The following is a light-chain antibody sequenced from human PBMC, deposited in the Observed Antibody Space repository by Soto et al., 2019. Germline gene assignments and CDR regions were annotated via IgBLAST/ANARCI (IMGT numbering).Light chain of an antibody. CDR2: DAS. J-gene: IGKJ4*01. Sequence: MTQSPATLSVSPGERATLSCRASQSISSWLAWYQQKPGKAPKLLIYDASSLESGVPSRFSGSGSGTDFTLTISSLQPEDFATYYCQQANSFPVTFGGGTKVDI. V-gene: IGKV1-12*01. CDR1: QSISSW. CDR3: QQANSFPVT.